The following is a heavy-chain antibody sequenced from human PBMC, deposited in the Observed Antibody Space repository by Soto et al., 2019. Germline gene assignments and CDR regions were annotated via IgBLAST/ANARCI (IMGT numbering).Heavy chain of an antibody. V-gene: IGHV1-8*02. D-gene: IGHD6-19*01. Sequence: GASVKVSCKASGGTFSSSSISWVRQATGQGLEWMGGIIPIYGTTGYAQKFQGRITMTRDTSISTAYIELSSLRSEDTAVYYCATSGSGWYLFWGQGTLVTVSS. CDR2: IIPIYGTT. J-gene: IGHJ4*02. CDR3: ATSGSGWYLF. CDR1: GGTFSSSS.